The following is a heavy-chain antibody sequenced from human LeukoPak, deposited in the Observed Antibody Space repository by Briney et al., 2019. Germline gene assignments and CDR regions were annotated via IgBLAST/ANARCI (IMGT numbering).Heavy chain of an antibody. CDR3: ARDLKWVSGAYDAFDI. Sequence: SVKVSCKASGGTFSSYAISWVRQAPGQGLEWMGRIIPILGIANYAQKFQGRVTITADKSTSTAYMELSSLRSEDTAVYYCARDLKWVSGAYDAFDIWGQGTMVTVSS. D-gene: IGHD2-8*02. J-gene: IGHJ3*02. V-gene: IGHV1-69*04. CDR2: IIPILGIA. CDR1: GGTFSSYA.